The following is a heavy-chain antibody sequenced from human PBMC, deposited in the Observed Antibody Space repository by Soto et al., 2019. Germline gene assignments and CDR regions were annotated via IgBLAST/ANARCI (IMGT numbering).Heavy chain of an antibody. CDR3: ARHATPTGYSYVEDYYYMDV. J-gene: IGHJ6*03. Sequence: PSETLSLTCTVSGGSISSYYWSWIRQPPGKGLEWIGYIYYSGSTNYNPSLKSRVTISVDTSKNQFSLKLSSVTAADTAVYYCARHATPTGYSYVEDYYYMDVWGKGTTVTVSS. CDR2: IYYSGST. CDR1: GGSISSYY. V-gene: IGHV4-59*08. D-gene: IGHD5-18*01.